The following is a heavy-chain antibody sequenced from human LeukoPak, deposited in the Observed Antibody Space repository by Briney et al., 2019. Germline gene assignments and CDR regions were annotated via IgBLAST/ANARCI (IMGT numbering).Heavy chain of an antibody. Sequence: SETLSLTCAVYGGSFSGYYWSWIRQPPGKGLEWIGEINHSGSTNYNPSLKGRVTISVDTSKNQFSLKLSSVTAADTAVYYCARGAVVPAAYNWFDPWGQGTLVTVSS. CDR1: GGSFSGYY. CDR2: INHSGST. CDR3: ARGAVVPAAYNWFDP. V-gene: IGHV4-34*01. D-gene: IGHD2-2*01. J-gene: IGHJ5*02.